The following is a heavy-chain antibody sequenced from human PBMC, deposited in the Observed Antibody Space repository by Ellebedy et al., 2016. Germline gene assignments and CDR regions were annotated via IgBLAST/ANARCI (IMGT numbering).Heavy chain of an antibody. J-gene: IGHJ6*02. CDR1: GFSIDGYE. CDR2: FSHVSGFR. V-gene: IGHV3-21*01. CDR3: KTGIGEAHYPPG. D-gene: IGHD6-13*01. Sequence: GGSLRLSXGTSGFSIDGYEMSWVRQAPGKGLEWVSSFSHVSGFRYYAGSVRGRFTISRDNARDSLFLQMNSLRAEDTAVYYCKTGIGEAHYPPGWGQGTTVTVSS.